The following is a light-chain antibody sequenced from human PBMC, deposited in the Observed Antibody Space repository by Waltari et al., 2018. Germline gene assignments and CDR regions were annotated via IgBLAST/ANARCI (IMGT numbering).Light chain of an antibody. Sequence: AIRMTQSPSSLSASTGDRVTITCRASPGISSYLAWYQQRPGKAPKLLIYAASTLQSGVPSRFSVSGSGTDFTLTISCLQSEDFATYYCQQYYSYLFTFGPGTKVDIK. J-gene: IGKJ3*01. CDR2: AAS. V-gene: IGKV1-8*01. CDR3: QQYYSYLFT. CDR1: PGISSY.